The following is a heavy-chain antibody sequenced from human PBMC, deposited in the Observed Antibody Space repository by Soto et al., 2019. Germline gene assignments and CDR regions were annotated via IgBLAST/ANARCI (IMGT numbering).Heavy chain of an antibody. CDR3: AREFPITMVRGIQNGMDV. CDR2: ISYDGSNK. D-gene: IGHD3-10*01. CDR1: GFTFSSYA. Sequence: QVQLVESGGGVVQPGRSLRLSCAASGFTFSSYAMHWVRQAPGKGLEWVAVISYDGSNKYYADSVKGRFTISRDNSKNTLYLQMNSLRAEDTAVYYCAREFPITMVRGIQNGMDVWGQGTTVTVSS. J-gene: IGHJ6*02. V-gene: IGHV3-30-3*01.